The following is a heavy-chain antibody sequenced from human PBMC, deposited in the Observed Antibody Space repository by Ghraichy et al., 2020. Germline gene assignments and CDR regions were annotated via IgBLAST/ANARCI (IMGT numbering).Heavy chain of an antibody. D-gene: IGHD3-3*01. CDR3: ARRVITIFGVVADAFDV. CDR1: GGSISSSSYY. CDR2: IYYSGST. J-gene: IGHJ3*01. V-gene: IGHV4-39*01. Sequence: SETLSLTCTVSGGSISSSSYYWGWIRQPPGKGLEWIGSIYYSGSTYYNPSLKSRITLSVDTSKNQFSLKLTSVTAADTAVYYCARRVITIFGVVADAFDVWGQGTMVTVSS.